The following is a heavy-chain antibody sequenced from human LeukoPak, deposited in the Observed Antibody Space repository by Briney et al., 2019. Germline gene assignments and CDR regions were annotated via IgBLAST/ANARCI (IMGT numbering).Heavy chain of an antibody. J-gene: IGHJ4*02. V-gene: IGHV4-39*01. CDR3: ARHAAGVY. CDR2: IYYSGST. D-gene: IGHD6-25*01. CDR1: GGSISNYY. Sequence: SETLSLTCTVSGGSISNYYWGWIRQPPGKGLEWIGSIYYSGSTYYNPSLKSRVTISVDTSKNQFSLKLSSVTAADTAVYYCARHAAGVYWGQGTLVTVSS.